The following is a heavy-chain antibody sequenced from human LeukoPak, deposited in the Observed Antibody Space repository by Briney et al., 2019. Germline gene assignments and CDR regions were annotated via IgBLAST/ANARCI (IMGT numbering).Heavy chain of an antibody. CDR2: INHSGST. CDR1: GGSFSGYY. CDR3: ARGRLCSSTSCYDVCYYYYYMDV. Sequence: SSETLSLTCAVYGGSFSGYYRSWIRQPPGKGLEWIGEINHSGSTNYNPSLKSRVTISVDTSKNQFSLKLSSVTAADTAVYYCARGRLCSSTSCYDVCYYYYYMDVWGKGTTVTVSS. D-gene: IGHD2-2*01. V-gene: IGHV4-34*01. J-gene: IGHJ6*03.